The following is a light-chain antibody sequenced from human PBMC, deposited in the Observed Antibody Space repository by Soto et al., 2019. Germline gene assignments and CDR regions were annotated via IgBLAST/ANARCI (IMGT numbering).Light chain of an antibody. CDR2: AAS. CDR1: QSITNY. CDR3: QQSDSSPT. V-gene: IGKV1-39*01. Sequence: DIQMTQSPSSLSASIGDRVTITCRASQSITNYLNWYQQTPGKAPKLLIYAASSLQDGVPARFSGSSSGTDFTLTNSSLQPEDFSTYYCQQSDSSPTFGQGTKVEIK. J-gene: IGKJ2*01.